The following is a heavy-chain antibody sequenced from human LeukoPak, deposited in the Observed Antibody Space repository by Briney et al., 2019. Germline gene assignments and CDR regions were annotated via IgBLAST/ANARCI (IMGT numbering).Heavy chain of an antibody. CDR1: GFPFSSYW. CDR3: ARDKSSGYVGASSFDY. D-gene: IGHD1-26*01. CDR2: IKQDGGET. V-gene: IGHV3-7*01. Sequence: PSGGSLRLSCAASGFPFSSYWMAWVRQAPGKGLEWVASIKQDGGETFYVDSVKGRFTISRDNAKNSLYLQMNSLRAEDTAVYYCARDKSSGYVGASSFDYWGQGTLVTVSS. J-gene: IGHJ4*02.